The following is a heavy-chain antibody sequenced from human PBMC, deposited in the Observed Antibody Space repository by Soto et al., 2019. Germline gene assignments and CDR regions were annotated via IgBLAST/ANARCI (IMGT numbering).Heavy chain of an antibody. D-gene: IGHD2-21*01. CDR2: VNPNNGAT. Sequence: ASVKVSCKASGYTFAGHYIYWIRQAHGQGLVWMGWVNPNNGATKYAQEFQGRVTMTRDTFITTAYIELRGLRSDDTAVFYCARAYGPRMEAFDIWGQGTMVTV. CDR1: GYTFAGHY. J-gene: IGHJ3*02. V-gene: IGHV1-2*02. CDR3: ARAYGPRMEAFDI.